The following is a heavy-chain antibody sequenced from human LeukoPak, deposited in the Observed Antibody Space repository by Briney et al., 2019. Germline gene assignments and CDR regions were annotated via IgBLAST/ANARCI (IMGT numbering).Heavy chain of an antibody. CDR3: AKDKEYSSSSFFGRTDY. J-gene: IGHJ4*02. D-gene: IGHD6-6*01. Sequence: GGSLRLSCAASGFTFSNFAMSWVRQAPGKGLEWVSAISGGGATTYYVDSVKGRFTISRDNSKNTLYLQMKSLRAEDTAVYYCAKDKEYSSSSFFGRTDYWGQGILVTVSS. V-gene: IGHV3-23*01. CDR2: ISGGGATT. CDR1: GFTFSNFA.